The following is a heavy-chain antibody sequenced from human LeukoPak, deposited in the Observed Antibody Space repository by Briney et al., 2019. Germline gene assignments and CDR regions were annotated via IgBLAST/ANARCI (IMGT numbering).Heavy chain of an antibody. CDR3: ARPFHPGGSLWFGELPAFDI. CDR1: GGSISSSSYY. V-gene: IGHV4-39*01. Sequence: SETLSLTCTVSGGSISSSSYYWGWIRQPPGKGLEWIGSIYYSGSAYYNPSLKSRVTISVDTSKNQFSLKLSSVTAADTAVYYCARPFHPGGSLWFGELPAFDIWGQGTMVTVSS. CDR2: IYYSGSA. J-gene: IGHJ3*02. D-gene: IGHD3-10*01.